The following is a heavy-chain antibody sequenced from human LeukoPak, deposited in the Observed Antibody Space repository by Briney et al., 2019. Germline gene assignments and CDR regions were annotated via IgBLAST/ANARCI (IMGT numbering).Heavy chain of an antibody. CDR3: ARENDYVWGSYRYGPTGWFDP. CDR2: MNPNSGNT. CDR1: GYTFTSYD. D-gene: IGHD3-16*02. V-gene: IGHV1-8*01. Sequence: ASVKVSCKASGYTFTSYDINWVRQATGQGLEWMGWMNPNSGNTGYAQKFQGRVTMTRNTSISTAYMELSSLRSEDTAVYYCARENDYVWGSYRYGPTGWFDPWGQGTLVTVSS. J-gene: IGHJ5*02.